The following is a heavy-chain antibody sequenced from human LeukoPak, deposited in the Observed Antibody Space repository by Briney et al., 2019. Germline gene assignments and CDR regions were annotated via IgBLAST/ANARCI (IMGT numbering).Heavy chain of an antibody. D-gene: IGHD4-23*01. Sequence: PGGSLRLSCAASGFTVGSNYMSWVRQAPGKGLEWVSVIYSGGSTYYADSVKGRFTISRDNSKNTLYLQMNSLRAEDTAVYYCARDPGGYYYYGMDVWGQGTTVTVSS. CDR1: GFTVGSNY. CDR2: IYSGGST. J-gene: IGHJ6*02. CDR3: ARDPGGYYYYGMDV. V-gene: IGHV3-66*01.